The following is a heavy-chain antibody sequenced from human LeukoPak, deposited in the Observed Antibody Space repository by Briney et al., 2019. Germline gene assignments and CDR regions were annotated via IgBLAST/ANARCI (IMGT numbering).Heavy chain of an antibody. V-gene: IGHV3-30*04. CDR3: ASGSSFDPLDI. CDR2: ISYDGSTN. D-gene: IGHD3-10*01. CDR1: GFTFSAYT. Sequence: GRSLRLSCAASGFTFSAYTMHWVRQAPGKGLEWVAVISYDGSTNYYADSVKGRFTISRDNSKNTLYLQMNSLRAEDTAVYYCASGSSFDPLDIWGRGTMVTVS. J-gene: IGHJ3*02.